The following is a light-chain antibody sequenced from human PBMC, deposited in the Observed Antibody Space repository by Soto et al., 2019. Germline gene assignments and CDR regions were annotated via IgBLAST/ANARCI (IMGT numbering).Light chain of an antibody. CDR3: VLYFGNGVWV. CDR2: NTN. J-gene: IGLJ3*02. CDR1: SDSVSTSSY. Sequence: QTVVTQEPSLSVSPGGTVTLTCGLSSDSVSTSSYPSWYQQTPGQTPRTLIYNTNTRSSGVPDRFSGSILGNKAVLTITGAQADDESDYYCVLYFGNGVWVFGGGTKLTVL. V-gene: IGLV8-61*01.